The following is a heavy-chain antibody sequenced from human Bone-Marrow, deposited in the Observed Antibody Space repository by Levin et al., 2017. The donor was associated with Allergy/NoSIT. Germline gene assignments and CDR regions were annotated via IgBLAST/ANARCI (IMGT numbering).Heavy chain of an antibody. CDR2: IIPTFDTP. V-gene: IGHV1-69*01. CDR3: AGGEYSYYYYALDV. Sequence: GGSLRLSCNASGGTISNYDISWVRQAPGQGLEWMGGIIPTFDTPNYAQKFQGRVTITADDSTSTAYLEMSSLSSEDTAVYYCAGGEYSYYYYALDVWGQGTTVTVSS. D-gene: IGHD2/OR15-2a*01. J-gene: IGHJ6*02. CDR1: GGTISNYD.